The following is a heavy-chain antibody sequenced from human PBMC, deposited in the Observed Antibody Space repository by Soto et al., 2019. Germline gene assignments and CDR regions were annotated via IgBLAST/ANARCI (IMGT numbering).Heavy chain of an antibody. CDR2: ISGSGDTT. V-gene: IGHV3-23*01. CDR3: VRDGLDYYDTERLYFDN. Sequence: EVQLLESGGGLAQPGGSLRLSCAASGFTFRGYAMSWVRQAPGKGPEWVSGISGSGDTTYHANSVKGRFTISRDNSKNTLYLQMNSLRAEDTATYYCVRDGLDYYDTERLYFDNWGQGTLVTVSS. D-gene: IGHD3-22*01. J-gene: IGHJ4*02. CDR1: GFTFRGYA.